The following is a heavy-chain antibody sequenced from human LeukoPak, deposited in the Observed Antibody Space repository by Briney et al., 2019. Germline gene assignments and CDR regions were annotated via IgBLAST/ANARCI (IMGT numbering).Heavy chain of an antibody. D-gene: IGHD6-13*01. V-gene: IGHV1-2*02. CDR3: ARDYSSSWYRKGSVDY. Sequence: ASVKVSCKASRGTFSSYAISWVRQAPGQGLEWMGWINPNSGGTNYAQKFQGRVTMTRDTFISTAYMELSRLRSDDTAVYYCARDYSSSWYRKGSVDYWGQGTLVTVSS. CDR1: RGTFSSYA. J-gene: IGHJ4*02. CDR2: INPNSGGT.